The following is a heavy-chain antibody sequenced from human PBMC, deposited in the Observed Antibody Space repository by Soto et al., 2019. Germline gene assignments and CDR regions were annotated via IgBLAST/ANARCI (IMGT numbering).Heavy chain of an antibody. CDR2: IGGSGNTI. J-gene: IGHJ4*02. V-gene: IGHV3-48*01. CDR1: GFTFSSYS. D-gene: IGHD6-19*01. Sequence: GGSLRLSCVASGFTFSSYSMNWVRQAPGKGLEWVSYIGGSGNTIYYADSVKGRFTISRDDAKNSLYLQMNSLRAEDTAVYYCAKKAYSGGYYDLDYWGQGT. CDR3: AKKAYSGGYYDLDY.